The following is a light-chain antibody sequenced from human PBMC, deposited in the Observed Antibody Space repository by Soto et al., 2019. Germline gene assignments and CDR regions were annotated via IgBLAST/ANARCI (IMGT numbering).Light chain of an antibody. J-gene: IGKJ1*01. CDR3: QQYNYWPRT. Sequence: EIVMTQSPATLSVSPGERATLSCRASQSVSSNLAWYQQKPGQAPRLLIYGASTRATGIPARFSGSGSGTEFTLTISSLQSEDFAVYYCQQYNYWPRTFGQGTKVAIK. V-gene: IGKV3-15*01. CDR2: GAS. CDR1: QSVSSN.